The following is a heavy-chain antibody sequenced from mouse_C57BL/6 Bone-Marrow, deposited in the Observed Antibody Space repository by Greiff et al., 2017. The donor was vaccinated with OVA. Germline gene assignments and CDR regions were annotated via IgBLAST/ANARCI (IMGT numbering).Heavy chain of an antibody. D-gene: IGHD1-1*01. Sequence: QVQLQQPGAELVKPGASVKLSCKASGYTFTSYWMHWVKQRPGRGLEWIGRIDPNSGGTKYNEKFKSKATLTVDKPSRTAYMQLSSLTSDDSAVYYCSICDYYGSSPYWYFDVWGTGTTVTVSS. CDR1: GYTFTSYW. CDR2: IDPNSGGT. CDR3: SICDYYGSSPYWYFDV. J-gene: IGHJ1*03. V-gene: IGHV1-72*01.